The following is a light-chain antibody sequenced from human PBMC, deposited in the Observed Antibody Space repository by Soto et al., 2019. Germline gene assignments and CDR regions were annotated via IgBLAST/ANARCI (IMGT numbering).Light chain of an antibody. V-gene: IGLV2-18*02. Sequence: QSALTQPPSVSGSPGQSVTISCTGTGSDVGNYNRVSWYQQPPGTAPKLIIYDVSNRPSGVPDRFSGSKSGNTASLTISGLQADDEADYYCSSYTSSITYVFGTGTKVTVL. CDR2: DVS. CDR3: SSYTSSITYV. J-gene: IGLJ1*01. CDR1: GSDVGNYNR.